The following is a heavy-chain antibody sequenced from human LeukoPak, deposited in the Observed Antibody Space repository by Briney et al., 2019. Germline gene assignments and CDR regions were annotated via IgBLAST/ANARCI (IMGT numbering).Heavy chain of an antibody. CDR2: INPDSGGT. V-gene: IGHV1-2*02. CDR3: VREARAGNWFDP. CDR1: GYTFTSYY. J-gene: IGHJ5*02. Sequence: EASAKVSCKASGYTFTSYYIHWVRQAPGQGLEWMGWINPDSGGTNYAQQFQGRVTMTRDTSISTVYMDLSKLRSDDTAMYYCVREARAGNWFDPWGQGTLVIVSS.